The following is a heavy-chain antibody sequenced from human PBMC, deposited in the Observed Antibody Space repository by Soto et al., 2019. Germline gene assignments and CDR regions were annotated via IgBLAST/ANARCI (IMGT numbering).Heavy chain of an antibody. CDR2: IYRTGST. CDR3: ASRDPGTSVDY. Sequence: SENLSLTCAVAGGSFTSNKWWTWVRQPPGQGLEWIGEIYRTGSTNYNPSLKSRVTISLDKSENQFSLKVTSLTAADTAVYYCASRDPGTSVDYWGQGTLVTVSS. J-gene: IGHJ4*02. CDR1: GGSFTSNKW. V-gene: IGHV4-4*02. D-gene: IGHD1-7*01.